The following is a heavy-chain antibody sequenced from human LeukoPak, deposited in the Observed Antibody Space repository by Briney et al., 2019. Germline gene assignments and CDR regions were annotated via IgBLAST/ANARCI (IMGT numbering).Heavy chain of an antibody. D-gene: IGHD3-22*01. V-gene: IGHV3-21*04. J-gene: IGHJ4*02. CDR2: IITLSATYF. Sequence: PGGSLRLSCVASGFTFSSYSMNWVRQAPGRGLEWVSSIITLSATYFYYADSVKGRFTISRDNAKNSLYLQMNSLRAEDTAVYYCAKSSYYDASGYYREYYFDYWGQGTLVTVSS. CDR1: GFTFSSYS. CDR3: AKSSYYDASGYYREYYFDY.